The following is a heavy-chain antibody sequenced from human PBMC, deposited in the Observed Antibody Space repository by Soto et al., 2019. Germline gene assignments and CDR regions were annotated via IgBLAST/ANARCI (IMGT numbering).Heavy chain of an antibody. Sequence: SETLSLTCAVSGCSISSGGYSWSWIRQPPGKGLEWIGYIYYSGSTYYNPSLKSRVTISVDTSKNQFSLKLSSVTAADTAVYYCARDVIYCSGGSCYSTRPDHDAFDIWGQGTMVTVSS. CDR3: ARDVIYCSGGSCYSTRPDHDAFDI. J-gene: IGHJ3*02. CDR1: GCSISSGGYS. D-gene: IGHD2-15*01. CDR2: IYYSGST. V-gene: IGHV4-31*11.